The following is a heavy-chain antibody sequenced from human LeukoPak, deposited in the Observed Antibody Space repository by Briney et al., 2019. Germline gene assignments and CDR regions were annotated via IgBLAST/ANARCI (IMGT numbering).Heavy chain of an antibody. V-gene: IGHV1-2*02. J-gene: IGHJ3*02. CDR1: GYTFTGYY. D-gene: IGHD2-2*01. CDR3: ARLIYCSSTSCPQKVAFDI. Sequence: EASVKVSCKASGYTFTGYYMHWVRQAPGQGLEWMGWINPNSGGTNYAQKFQGRVTMIRDTSISTAYMELSRLRSDDTAVYYCARLIYCSSTSCPQKVAFDIWGQGTMVTVSS. CDR2: INPNSGGT.